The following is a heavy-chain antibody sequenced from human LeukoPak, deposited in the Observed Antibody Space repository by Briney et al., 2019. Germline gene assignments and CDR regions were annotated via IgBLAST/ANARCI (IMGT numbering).Heavy chain of an antibody. Sequence: PSETLSLTCTVSGGSMSGHYWSWIRQPPGKGLQWMGFVLYSGSTNYNPSLESRVTISIDTSKNQFSLKLRSVTEAETAVYYCARDRLDWGQGTLVTVSS. CDR2: VLYSGST. J-gene: IGHJ4*02. CDR3: ARDRLD. CDR1: GGSMSGHY. V-gene: IGHV4-59*11.